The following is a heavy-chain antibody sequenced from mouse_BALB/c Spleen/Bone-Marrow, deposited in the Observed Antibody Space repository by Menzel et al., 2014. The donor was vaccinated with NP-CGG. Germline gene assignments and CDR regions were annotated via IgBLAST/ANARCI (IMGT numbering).Heavy chain of an antibody. J-gene: IGHJ4*01. V-gene: IGHV1S81*02. Sequence: LVESGAELVKPGASVKLSCKASGYTFTSYYIYWVKQRPGQGLEWIGEINPSNGGTNFNEKFKSKATLTVDKSSSTAYMQLSSLTSEDPAVYYCTRSRRAMDYWGEGTSVTLSS. CDR2: INPSNGGT. CDR1: GYTFTSYY. CDR3: TRSRRAMDY. D-gene: IGHD2-12*01.